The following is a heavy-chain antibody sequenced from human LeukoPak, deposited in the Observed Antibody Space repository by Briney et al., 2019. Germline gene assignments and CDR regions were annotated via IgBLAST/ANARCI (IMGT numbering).Heavy chain of an antibody. D-gene: IGHD5-12*01. CDR3: ARAWISPYYFDY. CDR1: GYTFTRHY. CDR2: INPSGGST. V-gene: IGHV1-46*01. J-gene: IGHJ4*02. Sequence: GASVKVSCKASGYTFTRHYIQWVRQAPGQGLEWMGIINPSGGSTSYAQKFQGRVTMTRDTSISTAYMELSWLGSDDTAVFYCARAWISPYYFDYWGQGTLVTVSS.